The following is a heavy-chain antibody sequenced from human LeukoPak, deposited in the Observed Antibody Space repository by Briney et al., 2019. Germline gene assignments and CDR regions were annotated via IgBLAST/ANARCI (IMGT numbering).Heavy chain of an antibody. J-gene: IGHJ4*02. CDR1: GYTLTELS. CDR2: IGTNNENT. D-gene: IGHD4-17*01. CDR3: ARAGATVTKFYDY. V-gene: IGHV1-18*01. Sequence: ASVKVSCKVSGYTLTELSMHWVRQAPGQGLEWMGWIGTNNENTNYAQKFQGRVTMTTDTSTSTVYMELRSLRSDDTAVYYCARAGATVTKFYDYWGQGTLVSVSS.